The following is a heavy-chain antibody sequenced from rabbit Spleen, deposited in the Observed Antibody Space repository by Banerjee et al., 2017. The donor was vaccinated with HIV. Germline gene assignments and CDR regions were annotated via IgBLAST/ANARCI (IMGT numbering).Heavy chain of an antibody. J-gene: IGHJ3*01. V-gene: IGHV1S47*01. Sequence: QEQLVESGGGLVQPGGSLKLSCKASGFDFSSYGVSWVRQAPGKGLEWIGYIDPVFGRTYYASWVNGRFTISSHNAQTTLYLQLNSLTAADTATYFCVRDSGSSFSSYGMDLWGQGTLVTVS. CDR1: GFDFSSYG. CDR2: IDPVFGRT. D-gene: IGHD8-1*01. CDR3: VRDSGSSFSSYGMDL.